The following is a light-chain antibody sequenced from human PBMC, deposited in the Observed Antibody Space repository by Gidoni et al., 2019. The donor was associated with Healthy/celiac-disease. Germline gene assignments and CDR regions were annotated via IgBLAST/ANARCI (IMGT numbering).Light chain of an antibody. CDR3: QSYDSSLSGVV. Sequence: QSVLTQPPSVSGAPGPRVTISCTGSSSNIAAGYDVPWYQQLPGTAPKLLIYGNSNRPSGVPDRFSGSKSGTSASLAITGLQAEDEADYYCQSYDSSLSGVVFGGGTKLTVL. CDR1: SSNIAAGYD. J-gene: IGLJ2*01. CDR2: GNS. V-gene: IGLV1-40*01.